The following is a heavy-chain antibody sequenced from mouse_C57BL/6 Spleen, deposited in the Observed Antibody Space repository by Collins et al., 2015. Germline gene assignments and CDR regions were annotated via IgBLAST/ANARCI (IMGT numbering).Heavy chain of an antibody. CDR1: GYTFTSYW. V-gene: IGHV1-50*01. D-gene: IGHD3-2*02. Sequence: QVQLQQPGAELVKPGASVKLSCKASGYTFTSYWMQWVKQRPGQGLERIGEIDPSDSYTNYNQKFKGKATLTVDTSSSTAYMQLSSLTSEDSAVYYCARATERSGYSDYWGQGTTLTVSS. CDR3: ARATERSGYSDY. J-gene: IGHJ2*01. CDR2: IDPSDSYT.